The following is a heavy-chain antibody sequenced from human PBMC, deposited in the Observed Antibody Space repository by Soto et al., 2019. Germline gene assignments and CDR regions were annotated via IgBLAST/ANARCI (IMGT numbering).Heavy chain of an antibody. CDR1: GDSISSRTDY. J-gene: IGHJ4*02. V-gene: IGHV4-39*02. CDR3: ALVVAPPYYFDY. Sequence: PSETLSLTCSVSGDSISSRTDYWGWVRQPPGKGLEWIGNIYYSGSTDYNPSLKRRVTISVDTSQNDFSLKLTSVTAADTAVYYCALVVAPPYYFDYWSQGTLVTVSS. D-gene: IGHD2-15*01. CDR2: IYYSGST.